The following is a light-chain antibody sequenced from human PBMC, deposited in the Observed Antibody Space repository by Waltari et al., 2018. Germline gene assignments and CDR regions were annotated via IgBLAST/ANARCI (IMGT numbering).Light chain of an antibody. CDR3: QQYGSSPRT. CDR2: GAS. V-gene: IGKV3-20*01. CDR1: QSVTSNY. J-gene: IGKJ2*01. Sequence: IVLTQSPGTLSLSPGEGATLPCRASQSVTSNYLAWYQQKPGQAPRLLIYGASSRATGIPDRFSGSGSGTDFTLTISRLEPEDFAVYYCQQYGSSPRTFGQGTKVEIK.